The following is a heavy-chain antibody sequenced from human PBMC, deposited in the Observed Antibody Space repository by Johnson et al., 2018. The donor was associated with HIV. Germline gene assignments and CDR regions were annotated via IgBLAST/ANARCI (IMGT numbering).Heavy chain of an antibody. J-gene: IGHJ3*02. CDR1: GFTFSNAW. D-gene: IGHD6-6*01. V-gene: IGHV3-15*01. CDR3: ANFLYSSSTDAFDI. Sequence: VQLVESGGGLVKPGGSLRLSCAASGFTFSNAWMSCVRLAPGKGLEWVGRIKSKTDGGTTDYAAPVKGRFTISRDDSKNTLYLQMNSLETEDTAVYYCANFLYSSSTDAFDIWGQGAMVTVSS. CDR2: IKSKTDGGTT.